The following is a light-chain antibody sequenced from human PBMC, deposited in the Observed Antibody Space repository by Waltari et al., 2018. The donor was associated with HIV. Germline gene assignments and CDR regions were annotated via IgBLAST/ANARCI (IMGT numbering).Light chain of an antibody. Sequence: SHELTQPLSVSVAPAQMARITCGGNNIGSKAVHWYQQKPGQDPVLVIYSESNRPSGMHERFCGSNPGNTAALTISRSEAGDEADYYCQVWDSSSDHRVFGTGTKVTVL. J-gene: IGLJ1*01. CDR3: QVWDSSSDHRV. CDR2: SES. V-gene: IGLV3-12*02. CDR1: NIGSKA.